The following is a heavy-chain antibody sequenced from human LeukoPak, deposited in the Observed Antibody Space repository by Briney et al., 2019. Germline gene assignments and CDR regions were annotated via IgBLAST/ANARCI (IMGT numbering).Heavy chain of an antibody. Sequence: GGSLRLSCAASGFTFSSYAMHWVRQAPGKGLEWVAVISYDGSNKYYADSVKGRFTISRDNAKNSLYLQMNSLRAEDTALYHCARVRSSNYGSGSYLDAFDIWGQGTMVTVSS. V-gene: IGHV3-30-3*01. D-gene: IGHD3-10*01. J-gene: IGHJ3*02. CDR1: GFTFSSYA. CDR2: ISYDGSNK. CDR3: ARVRSSNYGSGSYLDAFDI.